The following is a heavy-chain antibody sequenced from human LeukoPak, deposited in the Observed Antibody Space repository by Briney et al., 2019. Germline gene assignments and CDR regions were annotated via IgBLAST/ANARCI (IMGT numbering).Heavy chain of an antibody. CDR2: ISSSSSYI. V-gene: IGHV3-21*04. CDR1: GFTFSSYS. J-gene: IGHJ5*02. Sequence: GGSLRLSCAASGFTFSSYSMNWVRQAPGKGLEWVSSISSSSSYIYYADSVKGRFTISRDNSKNTLYLQMNSLRAEDTAVYYCARVMYSGRFDPWGQGTLVTVSS. D-gene: IGHD1-26*01. CDR3: ARVMYSGRFDP.